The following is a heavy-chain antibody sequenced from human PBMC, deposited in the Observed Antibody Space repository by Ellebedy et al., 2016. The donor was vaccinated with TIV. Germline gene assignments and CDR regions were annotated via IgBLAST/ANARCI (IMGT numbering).Heavy chain of an antibody. Sequence: GGSLRLSXAASGFTFSDYYMSWIRQAPGKGLEWVSYISSSGSTIYYADSVKGRFTISRDNAKNSLYLQMNSLRAEDTAVYYCARVRCSSTSCYYYYYYMDVWGKGTTVTVSS. CDR2: ISSSGSTI. V-gene: IGHV3-11*01. D-gene: IGHD2-2*01. CDR3: ARVRCSSTSCYYYYYYMDV. J-gene: IGHJ6*03. CDR1: GFTFSDYY.